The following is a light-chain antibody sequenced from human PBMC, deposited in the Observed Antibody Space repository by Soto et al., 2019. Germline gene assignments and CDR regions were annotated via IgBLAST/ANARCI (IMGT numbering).Light chain of an antibody. CDR1: QTVSRS. Sequence: EVVLTQSPATLSVSPGERATLSCRASQTVSRSLAWYQQKPGQAPRLLIYGASTRATGLPARFSGSGSGTEFTLTISSLQSEDFAVYYCQQYNNWPITFGQGTRLEIK. J-gene: IGKJ5*01. V-gene: IGKV3-15*01. CDR3: QQYNNWPIT. CDR2: GAS.